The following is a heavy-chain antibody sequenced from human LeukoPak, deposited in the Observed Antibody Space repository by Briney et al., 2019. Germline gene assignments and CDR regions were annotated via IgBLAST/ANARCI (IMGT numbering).Heavy chain of an antibody. CDR2: INWNGGST. Sequence: GGSLRLSCAASGFTFDDYGMSWVRQAPGKGLELVSGINWNGGSTGYADSVKGRFTISRDNAKNSLYLQMNSLRAEDTALYHCARDLGYCSGGSCYSEGNNWFDPWGQGTLVTVSS. CDR1: GFTFDDYG. J-gene: IGHJ5*02. D-gene: IGHD2-15*01. CDR3: ARDLGYCSGGSCYSEGNNWFDP. V-gene: IGHV3-20*01.